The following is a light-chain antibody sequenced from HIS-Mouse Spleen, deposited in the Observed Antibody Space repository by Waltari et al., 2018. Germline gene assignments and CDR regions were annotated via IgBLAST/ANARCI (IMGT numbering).Light chain of an antibody. CDR2: EVS. CDR3: SLYTSSSTLV. J-gene: IGLJ3*02. V-gene: IGLV2-18*01. CDR1: SSDVGSYNR. Sequence: QSALTQPPSVSGSPGQSVTISCTGTSSDVGSYNRVPWYQQPPGTAPKLMICEVSNRPSGVPDRFSGSKSGNTASLTISGLQAEDEADYYCSLYTSSSTLVFGGGTKLTVL.